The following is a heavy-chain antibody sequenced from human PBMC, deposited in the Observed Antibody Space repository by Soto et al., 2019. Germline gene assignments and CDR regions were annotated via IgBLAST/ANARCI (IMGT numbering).Heavy chain of an antibody. J-gene: IGHJ4*02. CDR3: ARALAYCGGDCPPDY. V-gene: IGHV1-8*01. Sequence: QVQLVQSGAEVKKPGASVKVSCKASAYTFTSYDINWVRQATGQGLEWMGWMNPNSGNTGYAQKFQGRVTMTRNTSISTAYMELSSLRSEDTAMYYCARALAYCGGDCPPDYWGQGTLVTVSS. CDR2: MNPNSGNT. CDR1: AYTFTSYD. D-gene: IGHD2-21*02.